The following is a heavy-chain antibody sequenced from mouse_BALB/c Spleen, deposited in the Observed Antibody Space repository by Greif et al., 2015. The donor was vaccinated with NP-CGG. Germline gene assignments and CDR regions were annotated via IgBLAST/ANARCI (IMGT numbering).Heavy chain of an antibody. D-gene: IGHD2-4*01. CDR3: TRVGGDYPYFDY. CDR1: GYTFTCYW. J-gene: IGHJ2*01. V-gene: IGHV1S127*01. CDR2: IDPSDSYT. Sequence: QVQLQQSGAELVKPGASVKMSCKASGYTFTCYWMHWVKQRPGQGLEWIGVIDPSDSYTSYNQKFKGKATLTVDTSSSTAYMQLSSLTSEDSAVYYCTRVGGDYPYFDYWGQGTTLTVSS.